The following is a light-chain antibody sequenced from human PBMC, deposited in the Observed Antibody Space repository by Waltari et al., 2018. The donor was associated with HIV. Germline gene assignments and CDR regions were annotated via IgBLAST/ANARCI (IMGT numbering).Light chain of an antibody. CDR2: SNE. J-gene: IGLJ2*01. CDR1: RSNIGSKT. CDR3: AAWDVSLNGLV. V-gene: IGLV1-44*01. Sequence: QSVLTQPPSASGTPGQRVTISCSGSRSNIGSKTVNWYQQLPGTPPKLLIYSNEQRPSGVPDRFSGSKSGTSASLAISGLQSEDEAGYYCAAWDVSLNGLVFGGGTKLTVL.